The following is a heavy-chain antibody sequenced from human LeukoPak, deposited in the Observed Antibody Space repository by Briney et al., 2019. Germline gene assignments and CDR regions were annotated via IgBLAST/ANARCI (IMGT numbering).Heavy chain of an antibody. V-gene: IGHV3-74*01. J-gene: IGHJ4*02. Sequence: GGSLRLSCGRSGFNCINSWMHWVRQPPGRGRVLVSGINHDGSGTYYADSVKGRFTISRDTDKNTLYLQMNSLRAEDTAVYYCTTVFEYWGQGTLVTASS. CDR2: INHDGSGT. CDR1: GFNCINSW. CDR3: TTVFEY.